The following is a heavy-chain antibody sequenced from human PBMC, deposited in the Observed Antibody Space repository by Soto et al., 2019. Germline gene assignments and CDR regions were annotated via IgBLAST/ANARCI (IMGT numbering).Heavy chain of an antibody. D-gene: IGHD6-6*01. Sequence: GGSLRLSCAASGFTFSDYYMSWIRQAPGKGLEWVSYISSSGSTIYYADSVKGHVTISADKSISTAYLQWSSLRASDTAMYFCATCIEARPGALDVWGQGTTVTVSS. CDR2: ISSSGSTI. V-gene: IGHV3-11*01. J-gene: IGHJ6*02. CDR1: GFTFSDYY. CDR3: ATCIEARPGALDV.